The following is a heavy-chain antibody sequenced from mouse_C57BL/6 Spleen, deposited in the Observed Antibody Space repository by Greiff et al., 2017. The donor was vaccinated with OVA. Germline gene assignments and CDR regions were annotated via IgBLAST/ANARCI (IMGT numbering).Heavy chain of an antibody. CDR3: ARSGYFDFDY. V-gene: IGHV1-82*01. D-gene: IGHD2-3*01. CDR2: IYPGDGDT. J-gene: IGHJ2*01. CDR1: GYAFSSYW. Sequence: QVQLQESGPELVKPGASVKISCKASGYAFSSYWMNWVKQRPGKGLEWIGRIYPGDGDTNYNGKFKGKATLTADKSSSTAYMQLSSLTSEDSAVYFCARSGYFDFDYWGQGTTLTVSS.